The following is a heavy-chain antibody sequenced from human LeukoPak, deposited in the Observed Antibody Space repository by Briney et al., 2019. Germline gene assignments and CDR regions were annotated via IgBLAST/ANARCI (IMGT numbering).Heavy chain of an antibody. CDR2: MNPNSGNT. D-gene: IGHD3-9*01. J-gene: IGHJ6*03. CDR3: ARTVRYFEDYYMDV. V-gene: IGHV1-8*03. CDR1: GGTFSSYA. Sequence: ASVKVSCKASGGTFSSYAISWVRQAPGQGLEWMGWMNPNSGNTGYAQKFQGRVTITRNTSISTAYMELSSLRSEDTAVYYCARTVRYFEDYYMDVWGKGTTVTVSS.